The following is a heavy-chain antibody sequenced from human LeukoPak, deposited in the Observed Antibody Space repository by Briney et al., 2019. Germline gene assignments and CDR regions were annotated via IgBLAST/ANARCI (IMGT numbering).Heavy chain of an antibody. D-gene: IGHD3-10*01. CDR1: GFTFSSYA. CDR3: AKASVRLWFGELFDY. J-gene: IGHJ4*02. Sequence: GALRLSCAASGFTFSSYAKSWVRQAPGKGLEWVSAISGSGGSTYYADSVKGRFTISRDNSKNTLYLQMNSLRAEDTALYYCAKASVRLWFGELFDYWGQGTLVTVSS. CDR2: ISGSGGST. V-gene: IGHV3-23*01.